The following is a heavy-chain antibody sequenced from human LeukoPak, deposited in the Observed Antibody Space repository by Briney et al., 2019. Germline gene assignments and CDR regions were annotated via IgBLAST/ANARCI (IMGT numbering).Heavy chain of an antibody. CDR3: ARDGGYSYGYFNY. CDR2: IIWSGGST. CDR1: GFTFDDYG. V-gene: IGHV3-20*04. Sequence: GGSLRLSCAASGFTFDDYGMSWVRQAPGKGLEWVSGIIWSGGSTGYADSVKGRFTISRDNAKNSLYLQMNSLIAEDTALYYCARDGGYSYGYFNYWGQGTLVTVSS. D-gene: IGHD5-18*01. J-gene: IGHJ4*02.